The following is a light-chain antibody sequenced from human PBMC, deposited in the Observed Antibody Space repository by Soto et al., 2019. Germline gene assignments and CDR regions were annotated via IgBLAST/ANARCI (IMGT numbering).Light chain of an antibody. CDR2: ATS. CDR3: QKTYVAPVT. Sequence: DIQMTQSPSSLSASVGERVTITCRASQNIKSFLNWYQQKPGKAHNLLIYATSSVQSGVPARFSGGRSGTDFSLSISSLQPEDFATYYWQKTYVAPVTFGGGTKVEI. J-gene: IGKJ4*01. V-gene: IGKV1-39*01. CDR1: QNIKSF.